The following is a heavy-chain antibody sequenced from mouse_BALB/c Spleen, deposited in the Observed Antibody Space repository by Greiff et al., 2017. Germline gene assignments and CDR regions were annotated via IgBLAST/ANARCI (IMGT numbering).Heavy chain of an antibody. J-gene: IGHJ3*01. V-gene: IGHV2-9-2*01. CDR2: IWTGGGT. CDR1: GFSLTSYD. D-gene: IGHD2-1*01. Sequence: QVQLQQSGPGLVAPSQSLSITCTVSGFSLTSYDISWIRQPPGKGLEWLGVIWTGGGTNYNSAFMSRLSISKDNSKSQVFLKMNSLQTDDTAIYYCVRLYGKASWFAYWGQGTLVTVSA. CDR3: VRLYGKASWFAY.